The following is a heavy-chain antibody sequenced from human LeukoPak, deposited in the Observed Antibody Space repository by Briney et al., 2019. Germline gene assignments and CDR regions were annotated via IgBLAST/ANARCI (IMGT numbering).Heavy chain of an antibody. D-gene: IGHD3-9*01. V-gene: IGHV3-30*18. CDR2: ISYDGSNK. Sequence: TGGSLRLSCAASGFTFSNYGMHWVRQAPGKGLEWVAVISYDGSNKYYADSVKGRFTISRDNSKNTLYLQMNSLRAEDTAVYYCAKDSRLVIIFLFDYWGQGTLVTVSS. CDR1: GFTFSNYG. J-gene: IGHJ4*02. CDR3: AKDSRLVIIFLFDY.